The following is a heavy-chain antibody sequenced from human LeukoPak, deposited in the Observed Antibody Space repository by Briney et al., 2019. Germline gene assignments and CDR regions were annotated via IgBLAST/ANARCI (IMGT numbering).Heavy chain of an antibody. J-gene: IGHJ4*02. V-gene: IGHV1-18*01. Sequence: GASVKVSCKTSGFTFTSYGIDWVRQAPGQGLEWMGWISVHSGYTNYTKEFQGRISMTTDTSTNTAYMELRSLGSADTAVYYCARKDGYSYGLPLDYWAREPWSPSPQ. CDR3: ARKDGYSYGLPLDY. CDR2: ISVHSGYT. CDR1: GFTFTSYG. D-gene: IGHD5-18*01.